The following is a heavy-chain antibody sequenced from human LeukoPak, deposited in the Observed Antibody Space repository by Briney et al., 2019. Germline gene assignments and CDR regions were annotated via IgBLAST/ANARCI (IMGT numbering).Heavy chain of an antibody. CDR1: GFTFSSYA. CDR2: ISGSGGST. J-gene: IGHJ4*02. CDR3: AKVGIVVVVAAMDY. Sequence: PGGSLRLSCAASGFTFSSYAMSWVRQAPGKGLEWVSAISGSGGSTYYADSVKGRFTISRDNSKNTLYPQMNSLRAEDTAVYYCAKVGIVVVVAAMDYWGQGTLVTVSS. D-gene: IGHD2-15*01. V-gene: IGHV3-23*01.